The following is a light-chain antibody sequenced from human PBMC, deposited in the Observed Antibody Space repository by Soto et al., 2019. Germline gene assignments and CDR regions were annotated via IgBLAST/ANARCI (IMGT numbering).Light chain of an antibody. V-gene: IGLV2-14*01. CDR1: SSDIGSNNY. Sequence: QSALTQPASVSGSPGQSITISCTGTSSDIGSNNYVSWFQQRPGKAPTLIIYEVSNRPSGVPNHFSGSKSGNTASLTISGLLPEDEAEYYCSSYTTTTRLFGGGTKLTVL. CDR2: EVS. CDR3: SSYTTTTRL. J-gene: IGLJ3*02.